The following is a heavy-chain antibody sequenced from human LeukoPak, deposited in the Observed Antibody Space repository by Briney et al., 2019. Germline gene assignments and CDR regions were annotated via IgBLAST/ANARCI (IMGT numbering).Heavy chain of an antibody. D-gene: IGHD3-10*01. CDR2: IYWDDDR. CDR1: GFSLTTSGVG. V-gene: IGHV2-5*02. J-gene: IGHJ5*02. Sequence: SGPTLVNPTQTLTLTCIFSGFSLTTSGVGVGWIRQPPGKALEWLALIYWDDDRRYSPSLKSRLTITKDTSKNQVVLTMTNMDPVDTATYYCAHRGTMLRGALNWFDPWGQGTLVTVSS. CDR3: AHRGTMLRGALNWFDP.